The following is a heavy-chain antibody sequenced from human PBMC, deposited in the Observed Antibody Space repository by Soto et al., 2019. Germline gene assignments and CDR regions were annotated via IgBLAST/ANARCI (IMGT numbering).Heavy chain of an antibody. CDR3: ATGLETPTGFDY. J-gene: IGHJ4*02. CDR1: GYTPTEIF. D-gene: IGHD1-1*01. V-gene: IGHV1-24*01. CDR2: FDPEDGET. Sequence: APRKVSCKVSGYTPTEIFLHWGRLAPGKGLEWMGGFDPEDGETIYAQKFQGRVTMTEDTSTDTAYMELSSLRSEDTAVYYCATGLETPTGFDYWGQGTLVTVSS.